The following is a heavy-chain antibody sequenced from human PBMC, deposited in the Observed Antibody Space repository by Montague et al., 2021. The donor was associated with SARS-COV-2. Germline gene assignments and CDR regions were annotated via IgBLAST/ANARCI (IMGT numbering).Heavy chain of an antibody. CDR3: AKGGERITMIVVVITLADFDY. D-gene: IGHD3-22*01. Sequence: SVKVSCKASGYTFTSYYIHWVRQAPGQGLEWLGVINPSGGDSTYAQRFQGRVTMTRDTSTSTVYMELSSLRSEDTAVYYCAKGGERITMIVVVITLADFDYWGQGTLVTVSS. CDR2: INPSGGDS. V-gene: IGHV1-46*01. CDR1: GYTFTSYY. J-gene: IGHJ4*02.